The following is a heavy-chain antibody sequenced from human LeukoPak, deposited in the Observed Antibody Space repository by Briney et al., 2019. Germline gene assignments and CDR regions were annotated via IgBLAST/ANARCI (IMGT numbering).Heavy chain of an antibody. V-gene: IGHV1-3*03. Sequence: ASVKVSCKASGYTFTDYALHWVRQAPGQSLEWMGWITTGRGETRYSQEFQRRITFTRDTSASTVYMDLSDLRSEDTAVYYCAREAVAGTYDYWGQGTLVTVSS. J-gene: IGHJ4*02. CDR2: ITTGRGET. CDR3: AREAVAGTYDY. CDR1: GYTFTDYA. D-gene: IGHD6-19*01.